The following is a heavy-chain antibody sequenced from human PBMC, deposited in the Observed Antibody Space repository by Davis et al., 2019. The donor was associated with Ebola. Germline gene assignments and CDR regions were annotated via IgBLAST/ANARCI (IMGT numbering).Heavy chain of an antibody. V-gene: IGHV3-21*01. CDR2: ISSSSSYI. D-gene: IGHD5-24*01. CDR1: GFTFSSYA. Sequence: GEFLKISCAASGFTFSSYAMSWVRQAPGKGLEWVSSISSSSSYIYYADSVKGRFTISRDNAKNSLYLQMNSLRAEDTAVYYCARDGMATIPPCDYWGQGTLVTVSS. CDR3: ARDGMATIPPCDY. J-gene: IGHJ4*02.